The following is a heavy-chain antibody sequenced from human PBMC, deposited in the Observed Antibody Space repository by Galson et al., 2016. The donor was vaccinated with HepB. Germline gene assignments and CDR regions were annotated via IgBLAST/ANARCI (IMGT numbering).Heavy chain of an antibody. CDR1: GGSIYSSSYY. D-gene: IGHD4-17*01. V-gene: IGHV4-39*01. Sequence: SETLSLTCTVSGGSIYSSSYYWGWIRQPPGKGLEWLGSSYYSGNTYYNPSLKSRVTISVDTSENQVSLKLSSVTAADTAMYYCASGDYGMPFDYWGQGTLVIVSS. J-gene: IGHJ4*02. CDR3: ASGDYGMPFDY. CDR2: SYYSGNT.